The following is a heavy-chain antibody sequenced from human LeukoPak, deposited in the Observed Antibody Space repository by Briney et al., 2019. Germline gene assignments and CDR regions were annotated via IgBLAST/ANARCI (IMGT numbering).Heavy chain of an antibody. CDR3: ARDDTMVRGPIGY. Sequence: ASVKVSCKASVGTFSSYAISLVRQAPGQGLEWMGRIIPTFGIANYAQKFQGRVTITADKSKSTAYMELSSLRSEDTAVYDCARDDTMVRGPIGYWGQGTLVTVSS. J-gene: IGHJ4*02. V-gene: IGHV1-69*04. CDR1: VGTFSSYA. D-gene: IGHD3-10*01. CDR2: IIPTFGIA.